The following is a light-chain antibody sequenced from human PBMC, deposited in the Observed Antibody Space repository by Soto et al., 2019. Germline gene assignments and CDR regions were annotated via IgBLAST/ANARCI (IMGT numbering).Light chain of an antibody. J-gene: IGLJ1*01. CDR3: SSYAGSNNYV. CDR2: EVS. V-gene: IGLV2-8*01. Sequence: QSALTQPPSASGSPGQSVTISCTGTSSVVGGYNYVSWYQQHPGKAPKLMIYEVSKRTSGVPDRFSGSKSGNTASLTVSGLQAEDEADYYCSSYAGSNNYVFGTGTKVTVL. CDR1: SSVVGGYNY.